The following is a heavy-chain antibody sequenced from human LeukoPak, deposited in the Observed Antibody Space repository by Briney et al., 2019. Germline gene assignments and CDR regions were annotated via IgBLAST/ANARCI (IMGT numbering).Heavy chain of an antibody. CDR3: AXEEXISGWYVFDY. Sequence: ETLXXXCTVSGGSISSNTYYWSWIRQPPGKGLEWIGYIYYSGSTNYNPSLKSRVTMSVDTSKNQFSLKLSSVTAADTALYYXAXEEXISGWYVFDYWGQGTLVTVSS. D-gene: IGHD6-19*01. CDR2: IYYSGST. J-gene: IGHJ4*02. CDR1: GGSISSNTYY. V-gene: IGHV4-61*01.